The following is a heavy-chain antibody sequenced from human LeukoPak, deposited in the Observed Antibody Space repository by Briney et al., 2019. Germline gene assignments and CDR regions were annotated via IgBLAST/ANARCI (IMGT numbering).Heavy chain of an antibody. CDR1: GSTVSSNY. J-gene: IGHJ4*02. CDR3: ARAKPKNMVRGLIMRRESRYYFDY. CDR2: IYSGGST. V-gene: IGHV3-53*01. D-gene: IGHD3-10*01. Sequence: AGGSLRLSCAASGSTVSSNYMSWVRQAPGKGLEWVSVIYSGGSTYYADSVKGRFTISRDNSKSTLYIQMNSLRAEDTAVYYCARAKPKNMVRGLIMRRESRYYFDYWGQGTLVTVSS.